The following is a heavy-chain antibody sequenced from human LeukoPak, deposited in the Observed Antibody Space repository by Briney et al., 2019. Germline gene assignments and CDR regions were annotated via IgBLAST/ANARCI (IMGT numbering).Heavy chain of an antibody. CDR3: ARSGGTAIGNYERATFDY. J-gene: IGHJ4*02. Sequence: SQTLSLTCDISGDSVSSNSAAWNWIRQSPSRGLEWPGRTFYRSKWYNEYEVSLKSRLTIHADTSKNHFSLQLNSVTPEDTAVYYCARSGGTAIGNYERATFDYWGQGTLVTVSS. D-gene: IGHD1-7*01. CDR1: GDSVSSNSAA. CDR2: TFYRSKWYN. V-gene: IGHV6-1*01.